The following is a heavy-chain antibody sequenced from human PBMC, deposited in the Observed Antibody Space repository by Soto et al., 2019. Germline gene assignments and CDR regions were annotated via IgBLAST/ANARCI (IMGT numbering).Heavy chain of an antibody. D-gene: IGHD6-19*01. CDR1: GFTFSNHG. J-gene: IGHJ4*02. CDR3: ARDILRDSSGCFDF. CDR2: IWNDGNSK. V-gene: IGHV3-33*01. Sequence: GGSLRLSCAASGFTFSNHGFHWVRHAPGKGLEWVAVIWNDGNSKYYADSVKGRFTISRDNFQNRLYLQMNSLRVDDTAVYFCARDILRDSSGCFDFWGQGTQVTVSS.